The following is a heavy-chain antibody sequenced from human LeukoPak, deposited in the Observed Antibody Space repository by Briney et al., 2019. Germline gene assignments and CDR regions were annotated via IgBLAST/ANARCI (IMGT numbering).Heavy chain of an antibody. Sequence: GGSLRLSCAASGFTFSSYAMHWVRQAPGKGVKGVAVIAYDGSNKYYEDSVKSRFTISRDNSKNTLYLQMNSLRAEDTAVYYCARVSGWHYYYYYMDVWGKGTTVTVSS. CDR2: IAYDGSNK. CDR3: ARVSGWHYYYYYMDV. D-gene: IGHD6-19*01. J-gene: IGHJ6*03. V-gene: IGHV3-30*04. CDR1: GFTFSSYA.